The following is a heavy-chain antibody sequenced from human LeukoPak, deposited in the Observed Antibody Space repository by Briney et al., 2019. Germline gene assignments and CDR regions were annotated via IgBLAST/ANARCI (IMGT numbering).Heavy chain of an antibody. V-gene: IGHV3-23*01. J-gene: IGHJ4*02. D-gene: IGHD3-3*01. CDR3: AKGGRTLRFLEWSGGDY. CDR1: GFTFSSYA. Sequence: PGGSLRLSCAASGFTFSSYAMSWVRKAPGKGLEWVSAISGSGGSTYYADSVKGRFTISGDNSKNTLYLQMNSLRAEDTAVYYCAKGGRTLRFLEWSGGDYWGQETLVTVSS. CDR2: ISGSGGST.